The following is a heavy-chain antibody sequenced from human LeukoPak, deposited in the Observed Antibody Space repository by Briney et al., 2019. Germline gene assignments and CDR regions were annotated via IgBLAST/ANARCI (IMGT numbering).Heavy chain of an antibody. V-gene: IGHV4-61*10. Sequence: SQTLSLTCTVSGDSISSGDYYWSWIRQPAGKGLEWIGYIYYTGSTNYSPSTNYSPSLKGRVTISVDTSKNQFSLKLTSVTAADTAVYYCTRGARVFPDYYYYMDVWGTGTTVTVSS. CDR3: TRGARVFPDYYYYMDV. J-gene: IGHJ6*03. D-gene: IGHD2-21*01. CDR1: GDSISSGDYY. CDR2: IYYTGSTNYSPST.